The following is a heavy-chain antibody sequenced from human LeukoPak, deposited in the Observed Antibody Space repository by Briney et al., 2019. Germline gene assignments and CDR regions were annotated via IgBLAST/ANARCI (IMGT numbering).Heavy chain of an antibody. Sequence: GGSLRLSCAASGFTVSDYYMSWARRAPGKGLQWVSVIYSGGSRYYADSVKGRFTISRDSSKNTLYLQMNSLRAEDTAVYYCARVLSSGYYYYYYGMDVWGQGTTVTVSS. CDR2: IYSGGSR. V-gene: IGHV3-66*01. J-gene: IGHJ6*02. CDR1: GFTVSDYY. D-gene: IGHD3-22*01. CDR3: ARVLSSGYYYYYYGMDV.